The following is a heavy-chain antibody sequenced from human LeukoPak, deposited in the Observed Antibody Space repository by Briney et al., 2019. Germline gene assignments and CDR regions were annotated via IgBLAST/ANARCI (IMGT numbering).Heavy chain of an antibody. V-gene: IGHV3-23*01. CDR1: GLTFGDFA. Sequence: GGSLRLSCEASGLTFGDFALSWVRQAPGGGREGGSSIIAGGTSQFYADSVKGLFTLSRDNSRSSLFLHMTHLRAEDTAIYYCATHPGPYGANPFHSWGQGALVTVAS. CDR2: IIAGGTSQ. D-gene: IGHD4-23*01. J-gene: IGHJ4*02. CDR3: ATHPGPYGANPFHS.